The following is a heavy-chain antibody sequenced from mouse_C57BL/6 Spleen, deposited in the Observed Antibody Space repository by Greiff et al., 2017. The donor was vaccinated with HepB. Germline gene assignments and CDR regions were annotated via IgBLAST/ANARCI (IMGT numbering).Heavy chain of an antibody. Sequence: VQLKESEGGLVQPGSSMKLSCTASGFTFSDYHMAWVRQVPEKGLEWVANINYDGSSTYYLDSLKSRFIISRDNAKNILYLQMSSLKSEDTATYYCARGDYDYDLYYFDYWGQGTTLTVSS. D-gene: IGHD2-4*01. V-gene: IGHV5-16*01. CDR1: GFTFSDYH. CDR3: ARGDYDYDLYYFDY. J-gene: IGHJ2*01. CDR2: INYDGSST.